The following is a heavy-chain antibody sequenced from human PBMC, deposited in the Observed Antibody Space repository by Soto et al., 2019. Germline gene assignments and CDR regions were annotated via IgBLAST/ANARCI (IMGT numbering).Heavy chain of an antibody. CDR3: TRGIVVIPGARGDYFDY. CDR2: ISVYRGYT. V-gene: IGHV1-18*01. CDR1: GYIFTSYG. J-gene: IGHJ4*01. D-gene: IGHD2-2*01. Sequence: GASVKVSCKASGYIFTSYGINWVRQAPGQGLEWMGWISVYRGYTNYAQNLQGRVTMTTDTSTSTAYMELRSLTSDDTAMYFCTRGIVVIPGARGDYFDYWG.